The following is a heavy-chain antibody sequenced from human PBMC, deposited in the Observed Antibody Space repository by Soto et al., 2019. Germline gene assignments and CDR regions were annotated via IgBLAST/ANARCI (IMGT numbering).Heavy chain of an antibody. Sequence: EVQLLESGGGLVQPGGSLRLSCAASGFTFSSYAMSWVRQAPGKGLEWVSAISSSGSSTYCADSVKGRFTISRDNSKNTLYLQMNSLRAEDTAVYYCATDTSTWYGGLDYYAMDVWGQGTTVTVS. CDR3: ATDTSTWYGGLDYYAMDV. CDR2: ISSSGSST. J-gene: IGHJ6*02. CDR1: GFTFSSYA. V-gene: IGHV3-23*01. D-gene: IGHD6-13*01.